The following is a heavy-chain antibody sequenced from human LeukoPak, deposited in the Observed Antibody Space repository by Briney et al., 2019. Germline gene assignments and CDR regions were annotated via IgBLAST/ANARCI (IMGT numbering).Heavy chain of an antibody. CDR3: ARGSSGWYDDY. V-gene: IGHV4-39*07. CDR1: GGSISSSSYY. J-gene: IGHJ4*02. D-gene: IGHD6-19*01. Sequence: SETLSLTCTVSGGSISSSSYYWGWIRQPPGKGLEWIGSIYYSGSTYYNPSLKSRVTISVDTSKNQFSLKLSTVTAADTAVYYCARGSSGWYDDYWGQGTLVTVSS. CDR2: IYYSGST.